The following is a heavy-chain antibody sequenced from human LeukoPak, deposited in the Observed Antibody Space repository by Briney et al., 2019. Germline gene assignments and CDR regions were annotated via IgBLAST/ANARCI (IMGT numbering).Heavy chain of an antibody. CDR1: GGTFSSYA. D-gene: IGHD3-22*01. V-gene: IGHV1-69*04. Sequence: ASVKVSCKASGGTFSSYAISWVRQAPGQGLEWMGRIIPILGIANYAQEFQGRVTITADKSTSTAYMELSSLRSEDTAVYYCARDNVVSYFDYWGQGTLVTVSS. CDR3: ARDNVVSYFDY. CDR2: IIPILGIA. J-gene: IGHJ4*02.